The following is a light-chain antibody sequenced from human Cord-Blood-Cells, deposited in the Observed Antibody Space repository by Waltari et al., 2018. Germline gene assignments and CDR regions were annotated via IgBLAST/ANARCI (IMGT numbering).Light chain of an antibody. CDR2: EVS. CDR1: SSDVGGYND. V-gene: IGLV2-8*01. Sequence: QSALTQPPSASGSPGQSVTIPCTGTSSDVGGYNDVSWYQQHPGKAPKLMISEVSKRPSGVPDRFSGSKSGNTASLTVSGLQAEDEADYYCSSYAGSNNLVFGGGTKLTVL. J-gene: IGLJ2*01. CDR3: SSYAGSNNLV.